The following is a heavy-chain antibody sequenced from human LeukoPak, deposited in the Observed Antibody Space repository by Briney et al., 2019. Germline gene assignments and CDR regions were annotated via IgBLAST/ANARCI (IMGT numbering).Heavy chain of an antibody. D-gene: IGHD3-22*01. CDR2: INHSGST. CDR1: GGSFSGYY. J-gene: IGHJ4*02. Sequence: SETLSLTCAVYGGSFSGYYWSWIRQPPGKGLEWMGEINHSGSTNYNPSLKSRVTISVDTSKNQFSLKLSSVTAADTAVYYCAREASMIASIPFDYWGQGTLVTVSS. V-gene: IGHV4-34*01. CDR3: AREASMIASIPFDY.